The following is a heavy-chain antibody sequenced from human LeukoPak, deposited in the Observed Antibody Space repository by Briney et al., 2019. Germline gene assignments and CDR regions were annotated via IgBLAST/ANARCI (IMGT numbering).Heavy chain of an antibody. CDR3: ATWDISGAYRAFRI. Sequence: ASVKVSCKVSGYALSELSMHWVRQAPGEGLEWMGGFDPEDAEKIYAQKFQGRVTMTEDTSTDTAYMELSSLRSEDTAVYYCATWDISGAYRAFRIWGQGTVVTVSS. D-gene: IGHD1-26*01. CDR1: GYALSELS. V-gene: IGHV1-24*01. J-gene: IGHJ3*02. CDR2: FDPEDAEK.